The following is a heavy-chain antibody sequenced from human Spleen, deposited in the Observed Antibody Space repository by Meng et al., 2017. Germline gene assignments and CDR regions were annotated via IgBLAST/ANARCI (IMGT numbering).Heavy chain of an antibody. J-gene: IGHJ4*02. Sequence: QVPLQQWGARRLKHSATLSLTCGVYGGSFSDYSWSWIRQPPGKGLEWIGEINHSGATNYTPSLKSRVTISVDTSKNQFSLKLNSVTAADTAIYYCARRRLYDFWSGSTPFDYWGQGTLVTVSS. V-gene: IGHV4-34*01. CDR1: GGSFSDYS. CDR3: ARRRLYDFWSGSTPFDY. CDR2: INHSGAT. D-gene: IGHD3-3*01.